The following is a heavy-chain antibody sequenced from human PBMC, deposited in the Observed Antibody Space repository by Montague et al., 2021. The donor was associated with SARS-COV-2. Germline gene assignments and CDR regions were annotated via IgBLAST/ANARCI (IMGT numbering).Heavy chain of an antibody. CDR1: GGSFSGYY. CDR3: ARAPPVTTFFYSYYGMDV. V-gene: IGHV4-34*01. CDR2: INHSGST. J-gene: IGHJ6*02. D-gene: IGHD4-17*01. Sequence: SETLSLTCAVYGGSFSGYYWSWIRQPPGKGLEWIGEINHSGSTNYNPSLKSRVTISVDTSKNQFSLELSSVTAADTAVYYCARAPPVTTFFYSYYGMDVWGQGTTVTVSS.